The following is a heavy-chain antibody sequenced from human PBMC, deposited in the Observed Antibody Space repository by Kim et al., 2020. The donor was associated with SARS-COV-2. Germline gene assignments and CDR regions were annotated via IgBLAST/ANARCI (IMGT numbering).Heavy chain of an antibody. J-gene: IGHJ1*01. CDR3: IRGGLVAATAAAT. D-gene: IGHD6-13*01. CDR2: INTDGTNT. CDR1: GFTFSRYW. Sequence: GGSLRLSCAASGFTFSRYWMHWVRQAPGKGLVWVSHINTDGTNTNYADSVKGRFTVSRDNAMNALYLQMNSLRAEDTAVYYCIRGGLVAATAAATWGQGTLVTVSS. V-gene: IGHV3-74*01.